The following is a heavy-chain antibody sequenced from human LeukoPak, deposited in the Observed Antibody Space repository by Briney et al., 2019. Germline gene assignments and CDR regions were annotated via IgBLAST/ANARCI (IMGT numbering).Heavy chain of an antibody. CDR2: IYHNGET. Sequence: SETLSPTCNVSGGSIGTSTSYYWGWIRQPPGKGLDWIGSIYHNGETSYTPSLTGRLTISVDTSKNEFSLSLRSVTAADTAVYYCARHRAAQLSKLDFWGQGTLVTVSS. CDR1: GGSIGTSTSYY. D-gene: IGHD1-1*01. V-gene: IGHV4-39*01. CDR3: ARHRAAQLSKLDF. J-gene: IGHJ4*02.